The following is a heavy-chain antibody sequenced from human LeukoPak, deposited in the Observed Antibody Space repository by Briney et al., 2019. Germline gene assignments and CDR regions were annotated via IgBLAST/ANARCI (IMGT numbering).Heavy chain of an antibody. Sequence: GSLRLSCAASEFTFSSYAMSWVRQAPGKGLEWVSAISGSGGSTYYADSVKGRFTISRDNSKNTLYLQMNSLRAEDTAVYYCAKANVVAAMADWFDPWGQGTLVTVSS. V-gene: IGHV3-23*01. CDR3: AKANVVAAMADWFDP. CDR1: EFTFSSYA. D-gene: IGHD2-15*01. CDR2: ISGSGGST. J-gene: IGHJ5*02.